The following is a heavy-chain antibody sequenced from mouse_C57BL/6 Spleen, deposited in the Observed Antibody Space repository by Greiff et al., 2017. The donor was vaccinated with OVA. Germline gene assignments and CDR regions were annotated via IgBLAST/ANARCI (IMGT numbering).Heavy chain of an antibody. Sequence: EVQLQESGGGLVQPKGSLKLSCAASGFTFNTYAMHWVRQAPGKGLEWVARIRSKSSNYATYYADSVKDRFTISRDDSQSMLYLQMNNLKTEDTAMYYCVRDGPHYYGSSQTWFAYWGQGTLVTVSA. CDR3: VRDGPHYYGSSQTWFAY. D-gene: IGHD1-1*01. V-gene: IGHV10-3*01. J-gene: IGHJ3*01. CDR2: IRSKSSNYAT. CDR1: GFTFNTYA.